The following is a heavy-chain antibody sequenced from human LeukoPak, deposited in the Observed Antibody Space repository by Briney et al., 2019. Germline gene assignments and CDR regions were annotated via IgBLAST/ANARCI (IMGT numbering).Heavy chain of an antibody. V-gene: IGHV3-21*04. CDR1: GFTFSSYS. CDR3: AKDMEQWPLGPFDY. Sequence: GGSLRLSCAASGFTFSSYSMNWVRQAPGKGLEWVSSISSSSSYIYYADSVKGRFTVSRDNAKNSLYLQMNSLRAEDTALYYCAKDMEQWPLGPFDYWGQGTLVTVSS. CDR2: ISSSSSYI. J-gene: IGHJ4*02. D-gene: IGHD6-19*01.